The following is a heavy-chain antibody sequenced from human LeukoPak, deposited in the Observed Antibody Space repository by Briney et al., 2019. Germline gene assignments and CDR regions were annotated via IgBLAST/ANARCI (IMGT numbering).Heavy chain of an antibody. CDR2: ISGSGGNT. D-gene: IGHD5-12*01. CDR3: ARVQYSGYDLVVGFDY. Sequence: GGSLRLSCAVSGFSFSSYAMSWVRQAPGKGLEWVSAISGSGGNTYYADSVKGRFTISRDNAKNSLYLQMNSLRAEDKAVYYCARVQYSGYDLVVGFDYWGQGTLVTVSS. CDR1: GFSFSSYA. J-gene: IGHJ4*02. V-gene: IGHV3-23*01.